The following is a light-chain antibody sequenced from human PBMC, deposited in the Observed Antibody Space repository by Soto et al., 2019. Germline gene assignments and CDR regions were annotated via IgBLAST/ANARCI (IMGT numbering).Light chain of an antibody. CDR1: SSNIGAGYD. V-gene: IGLV1-40*01. Sequence: QSVLTQPPSVSGAPGQRVTISCTGSSSNIGAGYDVHWYHQLPGTAPKLLIYGNNNRPSGVPDRFSGSWSGTSASLAIIGRQAEEEADYYCQSYYISLSIWVFGGGTKLTVL. CDR2: GNN. CDR3: QSYYISLSIWV. J-gene: IGLJ3*02.